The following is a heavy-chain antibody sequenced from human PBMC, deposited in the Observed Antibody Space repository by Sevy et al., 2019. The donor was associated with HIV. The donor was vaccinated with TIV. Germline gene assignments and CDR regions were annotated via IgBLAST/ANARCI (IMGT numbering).Heavy chain of an antibody. CDR3: ARGWTVITSGDFPDY. CDR2: ISSGSAR. CDR1: AFTFSTYE. D-gene: IGHD4-17*01. J-gene: IGHJ4*02. Sequence: GGSLRLSYTDSAFTFSTYEMSWVRQAPGKGLEWVSYISSGSARYYADSVKGRFTISRDNAKISSYLQMSSLRADDTAVYSCARGWTVITSGDFPDYWGQGTLVTVSS. V-gene: IGHV3-48*03.